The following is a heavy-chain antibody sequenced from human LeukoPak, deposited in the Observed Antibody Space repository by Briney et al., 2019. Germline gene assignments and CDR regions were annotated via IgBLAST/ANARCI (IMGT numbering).Heavy chain of an antibody. J-gene: IGHJ4*02. Sequence: GGSLRLSCAASGFTFRSYSMNWVRQAPGKGLEWVSSISSSSSYIYYADSVKGRFTISRGNAKNSLYLQMNSLRAEDTAVYYCARDHPLSRYYGSGGGFDYWGQGTLVTVSS. CDR3: ARDHPLSRYYGSGGGFDY. D-gene: IGHD3-10*01. V-gene: IGHV3-21*01. CDR2: ISSSSSYI. CDR1: GFTFRSYS.